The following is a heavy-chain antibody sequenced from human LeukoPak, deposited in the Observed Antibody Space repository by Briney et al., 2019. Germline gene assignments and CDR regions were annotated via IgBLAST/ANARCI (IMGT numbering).Heavy chain of an antibody. Sequence: PSETLSLTCTVSGGSISIYYWSWIRQPPGKGLEWIGYIYYSGSTNYNPSLKSRVTISVDTSKNQFSLKLSSVTAADTAVYYCARAKLWFGELSDAFDIWGQGTMVTVSS. CDR1: GGSISIYY. CDR2: IYYSGST. D-gene: IGHD3-10*01. V-gene: IGHV4-59*01. J-gene: IGHJ3*02. CDR3: ARAKLWFGELSDAFDI.